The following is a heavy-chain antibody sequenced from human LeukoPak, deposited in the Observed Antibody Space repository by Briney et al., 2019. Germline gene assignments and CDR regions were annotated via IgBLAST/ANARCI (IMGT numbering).Heavy chain of an antibody. J-gene: IGHJ4*02. D-gene: IGHD5-12*01. Sequence: AASVKVSCKASGYTFTSYAISWVRQAPGQGLEWMGRIIPILGVANYAQKFQGRVTITADKSTSTAYMELSSLRSEDTAVYYCARDHGGDGYNYGEFDYWGQGTLVTVSS. V-gene: IGHV1-69*04. CDR3: ARDHGGDGYNYGEFDY. CDR1: GYTFTSYA. CDR2: IIPILGVA.